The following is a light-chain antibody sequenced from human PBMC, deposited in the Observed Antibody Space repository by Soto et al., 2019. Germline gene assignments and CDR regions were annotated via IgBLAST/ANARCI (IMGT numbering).Light chain of an antibody. J-gene: IGKJ4*01. V-gene: IGKV3-11*01. Sequence: EIVLTQSPVTLSLSPGERATLSCRASQSINNYLAWYQQKPGQPPRLLIYDASNRATAIPVRFSGSGSGTDFTLTISSREPEDSAVYYCQYRGIWPPGATFGGGTKVEIK. CDR3: QYRGIWPPGAT. CDR1: QSINNY. CDR2: DAS.